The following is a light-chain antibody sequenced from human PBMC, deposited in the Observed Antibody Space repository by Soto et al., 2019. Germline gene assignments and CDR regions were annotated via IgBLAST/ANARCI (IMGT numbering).Light chain of an antibody. CDR3: QQYGSSPAT. CDR1: RSVSSSY. Sequence: EIVLTQSPGTLSLSPGERATLSCRASRSVSSSYLAWYQQKPGQAPRLLIYGASSRATGIPDRFSGSGSGTDFTLTISRLEPEDFAVYYCQQYGSSPATFGGGTKVEIK. V-gene: IGKV3-20*01. J-gene: IGKJ4*01. CDR2: GAS.